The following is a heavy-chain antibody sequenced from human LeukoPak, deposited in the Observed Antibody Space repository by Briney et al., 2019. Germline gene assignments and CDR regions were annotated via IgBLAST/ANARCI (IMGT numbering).Heavy chain of an antibody. CDR2: IYYSGST. Sequence: SETLSLTCTVSGGSISSSSYYWGWIRQPPGKGLEWIGSIYYSGSTYYNPSLKSRVTISVDTSKNQFSLKLSSVTAADTAVYYCARGGAYCTNGVCYTGFDYWGQGTLVTVSS. J-gene: IGHJ4*02. D-gene: IGHD2-8*01. CDR3: ARGGAYCTNGVCYTGFDY. V-gene: IGHV4-39*07. CDR1: GGSISSSSYY.